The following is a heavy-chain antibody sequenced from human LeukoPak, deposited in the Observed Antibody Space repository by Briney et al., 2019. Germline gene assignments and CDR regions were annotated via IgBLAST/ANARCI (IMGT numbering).Heavy chain of an antibody. CDR2: IKQDGSEK. D-gene: IGHD1-26*01. Sequence: GGSLRLSCAASGFTLSGYWMSWVRQAPGKGLEWVANIKQDGSEKYYVDSVKGRFTISRDNAKNSLYLQMNSLRAEDTAVYYCAKKWGVGTTTLDYFDYWGQGTLVTVSS. CDR3: AKKWGVGTTTLDYFDY. V-gene: IGHV3-7*03. J-gene: IGHJ4*02. CDR1: GFTLSGYW.